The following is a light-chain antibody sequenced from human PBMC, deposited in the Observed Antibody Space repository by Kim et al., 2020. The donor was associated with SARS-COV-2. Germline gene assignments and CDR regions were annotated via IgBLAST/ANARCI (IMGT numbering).Light chain of an antibody. CDR1: QSISTW. CDR3: QQFNSYPYT. Sequence: DIQMTQSPSTLSASVGDRVTITCRASQSISTWLAWYQQKPGKAPKVLIYDASSLESGVPSRFSGRGSGTEFTLTISSLQPDDIATYYCQQFNSYPYTFGQGTKLEI. J-gene: IGKJ2*01. V-gene: IGKV1-5*01. CDR2: DAS.